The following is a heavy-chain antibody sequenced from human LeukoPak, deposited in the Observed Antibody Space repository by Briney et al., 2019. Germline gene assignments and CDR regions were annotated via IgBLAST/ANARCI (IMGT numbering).Heavy chain of an antibody. CDR2: IYSGGNT. CDR1: GFTVSSNY. J-gene: IGHJ4*02. CDR3: AGNYDFSDY. Sequence: GGSLRLSCAAAGFTVSSNYMSWVRQAPGKGLEWVSVIYSGGNTYYTDSVKGRFTISRDNAKKSLYLQMNSLRAEDTAVYYCAGNYDFSDYSGQGTLVTVSS. V-gene: IGHV3-66*01. D-gene: IGHD3-3*01.